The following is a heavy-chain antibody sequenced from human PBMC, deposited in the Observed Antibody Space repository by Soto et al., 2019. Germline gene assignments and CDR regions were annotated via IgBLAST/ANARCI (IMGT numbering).Heavy chain of an antibody. J-gene: IGHJ4*02. CDR3: ARVGVVGARSLDF. Sequence: EVQLVESGGGLVQPGGSLRLSCAASGFTFSSYEMNWVRQAPGKGLEWVSYISSNGRTIDYADSVKGRFTISRDNAKKSLYLQLTSLRAEDTAVYYCARVGVVGARSLDFWGQGTRVTVSS. CDR1: GFTFSSYE. V-gene: IGHV3-48*03. CDR2: ISSNGRTI. D-gene: IGHD1-26*01.